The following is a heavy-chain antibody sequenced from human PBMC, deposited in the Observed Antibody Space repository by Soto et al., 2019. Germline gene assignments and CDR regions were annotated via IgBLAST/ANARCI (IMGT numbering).Heavy chain of an antibody. CDR2: IRSKANSYAT. V-gene: IGHV3-73*01. D-gene: IGHD6-19*01. J-gene: IGHJ5*02. CDR3: TRLPDSSGWSPAWFDP. CDR1: GFTFSGSA. Sequence: EVQLVESGGGLVQPGGSLKLSCAASGFTFSGSAMHWVRQASGKGLEWVGRIRSKANSYATAYAASVKGRFTISRDDSKNTAYLQMNSLKPEDTAVYYCTRLPDSSGWSPAWFDPWGQGTLVTVSS.